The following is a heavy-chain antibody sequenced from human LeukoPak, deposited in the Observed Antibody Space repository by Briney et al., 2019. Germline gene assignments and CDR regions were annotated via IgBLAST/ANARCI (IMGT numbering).Heavy chain of an antibody. CDR2: INPNSGGT. CDR3: AREEPIVGATDY. CDR1: GYTFTGYH. Sequence: ASVKVSCKASGYTFTGYHMHWVRQAPGQGLEWMGRINPNSGGTNYAQKFQGRVTMTRDTSISTAYMELSRLRSDDTAVYYCAREEPIVGATDYWGQGTLVTVSS. D-gene: IGHD1-26*01. J-gene: IGHJ4*02. V-gene: IGHV1-2*06.